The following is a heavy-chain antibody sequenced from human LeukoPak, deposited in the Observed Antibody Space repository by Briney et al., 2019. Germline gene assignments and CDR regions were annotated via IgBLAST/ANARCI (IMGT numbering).Heavy chain of an antibody. J-gene: IGHJ4*02. CDR1: GGSFNTPNYY. CDR3: ARDRGTWNDDGFDY. V-gene: IGHV4-39*07. Sequence: SETLSLTCTVSGGSFNTPNYYWGWIRQTPGKGLEWIGNIFYSGGTYYSPSLTSRVTMSVDTSKNQFSLKLSSVTAADTAVYYCARDRGTWNDDGFDYWGQGTLVTVSS. D-gene: IGHD1-1*01. CDR2: IFYSGGT.